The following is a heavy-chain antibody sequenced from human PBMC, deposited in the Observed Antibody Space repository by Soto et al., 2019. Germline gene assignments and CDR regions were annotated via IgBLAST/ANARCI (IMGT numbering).Heavy chain of an antibody. CDR2: IYYSGST. J-gene: IGHJ4*02. CDR1: GGSISPYY. CDR3: ASSWLRTYFDY. D-gene: IGHD5-12*01. Sequence: SETLSLTCTVSGGSISPYYWSWIRQPPGKGLEWIGYIYYSGSTNYNPSLKSRVTISVDTSKNQFSLKLSSVTAADTAVYYCASSWLRTYFDYWGQGTLVTVSS. V-gene: IGHV4-59*08.